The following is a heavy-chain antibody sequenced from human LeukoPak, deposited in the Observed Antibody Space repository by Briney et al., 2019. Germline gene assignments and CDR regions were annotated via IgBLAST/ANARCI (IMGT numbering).Heavy chain of an antibody. J-gene: IGHJ4*02. D-gene: IGHD5-18*01. CDR3: ARGRGEYSYVDY. CDR1: GYTFSSYQ. V-gene: IGHV1-8*01. Sequence: ASVKVSCKASGYTFSSYQINWVRQATGQGLEWMGWMNPKSGKTGSAPKFQGRVIMTRNTSINEDSMELSSLSAEDRAVYYCARGRGEYSYVDYWGQGTLVTVSS. CDR2: MNPKSGKT.